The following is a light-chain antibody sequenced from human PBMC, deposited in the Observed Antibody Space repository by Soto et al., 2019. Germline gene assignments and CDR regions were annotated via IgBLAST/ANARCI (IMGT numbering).Light chain of an antibody. CDR2: AAS. J-gene: IGKJ1*01. CDR1: QGISNY. CDR3: QTYDTAPAWA. V-gene: IGKV1-27*01. Sequence: DIQMTQSPSSLSASVGDRVTIACRASQGISNYLAWFQQKPGKVPKLLIFAASALQSGVPSRFSGSGSGTDFPLTIGSLQPEDFATYYCQTYDTAPAWAFGQGTKVDIK.